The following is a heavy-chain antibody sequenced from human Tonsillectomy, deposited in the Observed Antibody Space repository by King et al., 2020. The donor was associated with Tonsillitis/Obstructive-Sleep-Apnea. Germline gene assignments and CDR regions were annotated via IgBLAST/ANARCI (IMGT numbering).Heavy chain of an antibody. Sequence: VQSGGSLRLSGAASGVTFDDYAIHCVRQAPGRGLESVSLVSGDGGSTNYADSMKGRFTISRDNSKNILYLQMNSLRIEDTALYYCAKDTSYNYGSGSYGYMDCWGKRTTAAVSS. V-gene: IGHV3-43*02. CDR2: VSGDGGST. CDR3: AKDTSYNYGSGSYGYMDC. CDR1: GVTFDDYA. J-gene: IGHJ6*03. D-gene: IGHD3-10*01.